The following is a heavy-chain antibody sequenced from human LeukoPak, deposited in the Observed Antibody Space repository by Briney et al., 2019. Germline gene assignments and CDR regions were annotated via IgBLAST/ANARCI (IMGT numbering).Heavy chain of an antibody. Sequence: SKTLSLTCTVSGGSVSSSSYYWGWIRQPPGNGLEWLDNIYYSGSTYYNPSLKSRVTMSVDTSNTPFSLKVHSVTAADTAVYYCARLSKGRFFDYIFDYWGQGTLVTVSS. J-gene: IGHJ4*02. CDR1: GGSVSSSSYY. CDR2: IYYSGST. CDR3: ARLSKGRFFDYIFDY. V-gene: IGHV4-39*01. D-gene: IGHD3-9*01.